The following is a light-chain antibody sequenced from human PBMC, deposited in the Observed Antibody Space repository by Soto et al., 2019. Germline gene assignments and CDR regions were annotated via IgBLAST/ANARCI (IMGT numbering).Light chain of an antibody. CDR2: EGT. V-gene: IGLV2-23*01. Sequence: QSVLTQPASVSGSPGQSITISCTGTSSDVGSDYLVSWYQQHPGTAPKLIIYEGTKRPSGVSDRFSGSRSGNTASLTISGLQTEDEGDYFCCSYGDFRTPWVFGGGTKVTVL. J-gene: IGLJ3*02. CDR1: SSDVGSDYL. CDR3: CSYGDFRTPWV.